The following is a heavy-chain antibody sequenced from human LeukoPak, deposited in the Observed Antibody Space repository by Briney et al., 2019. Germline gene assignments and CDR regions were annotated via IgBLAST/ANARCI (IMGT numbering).Heavy chain of an antibody. D-gene: IGHD2-15*01. CDR1: GGSFSGYY. Sequence: SGTLSLTCAVYGGSFSGYYWSWIRQPPGKGLEWIGEINHSGSTNYNPSLKSRVTISVDTSKNQFSLKLSSVTAADTAVYYCARGDLGYCSGGSCYGDWFDPWGQGTLVTVSS. CDR3: ARGDLGYCSGGSCYGDWFDP. V-gene: IGHV4-34*01. CDR2: INHSGST. J-gene: IGHJ5*02.